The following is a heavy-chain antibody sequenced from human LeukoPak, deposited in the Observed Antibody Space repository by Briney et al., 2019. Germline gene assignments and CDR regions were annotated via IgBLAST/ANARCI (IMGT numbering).Heavy chain of an antibody. CDR1: DGSISNYY. Sequence: PSETLSLTCSVFDGSISNYYWSWIRQPPGKGLEWIGYAYYSGSTTYNPSLESRVTISVDTSKNQFSLKLTAVTAADTPVYYCARNSAVATSRSWFDPWGQGTLVTVSS. CDR3: ARNSAVATSRSWFDP. CDR2: AYYSGST. D-gene: IGHD6-19*01. J-gene: IGHJ5*02. V-gene: IGHV4-59*08.